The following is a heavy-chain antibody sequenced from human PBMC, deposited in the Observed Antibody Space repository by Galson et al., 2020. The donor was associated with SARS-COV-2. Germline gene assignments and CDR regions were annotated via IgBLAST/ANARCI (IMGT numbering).Heavy chain of an antibody. D-gene: IGHD3-22*01. CDR3: ARGHAYDDRIPAGCDI. J-gene: IGHJ3*02. CDR1: GGSISSPVSY. CDR2: TQHSGTT. V-gene: IGHV4-31*03. Sequence: ASETLSLTCTVSGGSISSPVSYWNWIRQPPGKGLEWIGYTQHSGTTYYNPSLKSRLTISVDASKNQFSLKLNSVTAADAAAYFCARGHAYDDRIPAGCDIWGQGIMVTVSS.